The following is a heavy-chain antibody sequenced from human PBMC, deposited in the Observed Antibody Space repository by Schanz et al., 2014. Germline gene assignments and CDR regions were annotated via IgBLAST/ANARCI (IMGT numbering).Heavy chain of an antibody. CDR2: ISSDGNQQ. Sequence: QVQLVESGGGVVQPERSLRLSCAVSTSLFSRSVIHWVRQAPGKGLEWVGVISSDGNQQYYVDSVRGRFTMSRDNSKNTVYLRMNGPRIEDTAVYYCSRPRDGYNEFDSWGPGTLXTV. CDR1: TSLFSRSV. V-gene: IGHV3-30*04. J-gene: IGHJ4*02. CDR3: SRPRDGYNEFDS. D-gene: IGHD5-12*01.